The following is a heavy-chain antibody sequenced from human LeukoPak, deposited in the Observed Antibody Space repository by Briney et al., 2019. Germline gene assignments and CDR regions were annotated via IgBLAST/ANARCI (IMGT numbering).Heavy chain of an antibody. J-gene: IGHJ4*02. Sequence: ASVKVSCKASGDTFTNYDFNWVRKATGRGLEWMGWMNPDSGDTGYSQKFQGRLTMTRDTSISTAYMELGSLTSDDTAIYYCARGKEDYDVSDFPLFAYWGQGTLVADS. CDR1: GDTFTNYD. CDR2: MNPDSGDT. V-gene: IGHV1-8*01. CDR3: ARGKEDYDVSDFPLFAY. D-gene: IGHD3-22*01.